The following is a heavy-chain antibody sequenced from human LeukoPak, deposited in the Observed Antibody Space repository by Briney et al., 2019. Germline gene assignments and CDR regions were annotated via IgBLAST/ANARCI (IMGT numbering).Heavy chain of an antibody. CDR2: INYSGTT. J-gene: IGHJ4*02. V-gene: IGHV4-39*01. CDR1: GGAIISDNFY. CDR3: GRLFDS. Sequence: SETLSLTCTVSGGAIISDNFYWGWVRQPPGKGLEWVGSINYSGTTYYNPSLRSRLSISVDTSRTQFFLRWNSVTAADTAVYYCGRLFDSWGQGILVTVSS.